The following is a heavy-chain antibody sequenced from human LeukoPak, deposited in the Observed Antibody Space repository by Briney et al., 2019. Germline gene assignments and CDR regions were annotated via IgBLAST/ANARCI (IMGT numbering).Heavy chain of an antibody. J-gene: IGHJ5*02. CDR2: IIPIFGTA. V-gene: IGHV1-69*05. CDR3: ATGVGYCSSTSCFSSPRWFDP. CDR1: GGTFSSYA. Sequence: RRASVKLSCTASGGTFSSYAISWVRQAPGQGLEWMGGIIPIFGTANYAQKFQGRVTITTDESTSTAYMELSSLRSEDTAVYYCATGVGYCSSTSCFSSPRWFDPWGQGTLVTVSS. D-gene: IGHD2-2*01.